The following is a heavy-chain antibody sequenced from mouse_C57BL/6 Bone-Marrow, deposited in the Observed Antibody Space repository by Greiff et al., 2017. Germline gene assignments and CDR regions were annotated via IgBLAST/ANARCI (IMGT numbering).Heavy chain of an antibody. CDR3: AKEGITKTWFAY. J-gene: IGHJ3*01. Sequence: VQLQQPGAELVKPGASVKLSCKASGYTFTSYWMHWVKQRPGQGLEWIGMIHPNSGSTNYNEKFKSKATLTVDKSSSTAYMQLSSQKSDESAVDYSAKEGITKTWFAYWGQGTFVTVSS. CDR1: GYTFTSYW. D-gene: IGHD2-4*01. V-gene: IGHV1-64*01. CDR2: IHPNSGST.